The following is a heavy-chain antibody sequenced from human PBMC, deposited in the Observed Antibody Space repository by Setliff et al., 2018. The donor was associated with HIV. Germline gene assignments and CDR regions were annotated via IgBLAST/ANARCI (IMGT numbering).Heavy chain of an antibody. CDR3: ARRGGLVRGVITYYYMDV. Sequence: LSETLSLTCTVSGGSISSSSYYWGWIRQPPGKGLEWIGNIYYNGSTYSTPSLKSRVTISVDTSKNQFSLKLSSVTAADTAMYYCARRGGLVRGVITYYYMDVWGIGTTVTVSS. J-gene: IGHJ6*03. CDR2: IYYNGST. CDR1: GGSISSSSYY. D-gene: IGHD3-10*01. V-gene: IGHV4-39*01.